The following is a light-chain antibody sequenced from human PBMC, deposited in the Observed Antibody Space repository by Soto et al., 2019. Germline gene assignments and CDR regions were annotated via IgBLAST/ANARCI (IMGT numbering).Light chain of an antibody. CDR1: RSLSSSY. J-gene: IGKJ2*01. CDR3: QQQGT. V-gene: IGKV3-20*01. CDR2: AAS. Sequence: EIVLTQSPGTLSLSPGERATLPCRASRSLSSSYVVWYQQKPGQAPRLLIYAASRRATGSPDRFSGSGSATEYTLTISRLEPEDFEVYYCQQQGTFGQGTKLEIK.